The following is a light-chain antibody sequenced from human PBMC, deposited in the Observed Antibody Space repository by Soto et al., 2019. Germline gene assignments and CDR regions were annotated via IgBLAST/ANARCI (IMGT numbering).Light chain of an antibody. CDR2: DAS. CDR1: QSVSRGY. Sequence: EIVLTQSPGTLSLSPGERATLSCRASQSVSRGYLAWYQQKPGQAPRLLIYDASNRATGIPARFSGSGSGTDFTLTISSLEPEDFAVYYCQQRSNWPPGLTFGGGTKVDIK. J-gene: IGKJ4*01. V-gene: IGKV3-11*01. CDR3: QQRSNWPPGLT.